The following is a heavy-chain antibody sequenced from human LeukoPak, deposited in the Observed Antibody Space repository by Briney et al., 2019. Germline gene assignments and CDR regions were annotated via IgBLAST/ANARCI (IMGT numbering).Heavy chain of an antibody. CDR2: INHSGST. CDR1: GGSFSGYY. V-gene: IGHV4-34*01. CDR3: ARASIAAAAADY. Sequence: SETLSLTCAVYGGSFSGYYWSWIRQPPGKGLEWIGEINHSGSTNYNPSLKSRVTISVDTSKNQFSLKLSSVTAADTAVYYCARASIAAAAADYWGQGTLVTVSS. D-gene: IGHD6-13*01. J-gene: IGHJ4*02.